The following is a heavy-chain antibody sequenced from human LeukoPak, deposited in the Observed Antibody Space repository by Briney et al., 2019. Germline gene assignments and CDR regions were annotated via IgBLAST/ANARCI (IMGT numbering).Heavy chain of an antibody. CDR1: GGSISSSSDY. Sequence: SETLSLTCTVSGGSISSSSDYWGWIRQAPGKGLEWIGSIYYHENTYYSSSLKSRVTISIDTSKNQFYLKLSSLTAAGTAVYYCARRDDSSGYHKIFDYWGPGTLVTVSS. CDR3: ARRDDSSGYHKIFDY. D-gene: IGHD3-22*01. J-gene: IGHJ4*02. CDR2: IYYHENT. V-gene: IGHV4-39*01.